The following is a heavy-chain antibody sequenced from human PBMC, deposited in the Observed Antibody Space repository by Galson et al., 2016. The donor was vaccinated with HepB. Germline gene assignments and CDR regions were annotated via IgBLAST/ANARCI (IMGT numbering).Heavy chain of an antibody. CDR2: ISSSSTTI. Sequence: SLRLSCAASGFTFSSYTMDWVRQAPGKGLEWVSSISSSSTTIYYADSVKGRFTVSRDNAKKSLDLQMNSLRAEDTAIYYCAQRTYSSSPFDPWSQGILVIVSS. J-gene: IGHJ5*02. V-gene: IGHV3-21*01. D-gene: IGHD6-13*01. CDR1: GFTFSSYT. CDR3: AQRTYSSSPFDP.